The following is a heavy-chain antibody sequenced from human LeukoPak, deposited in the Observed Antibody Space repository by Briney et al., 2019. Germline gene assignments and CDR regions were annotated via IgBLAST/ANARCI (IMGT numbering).Heavy chain of an antibody. V-gene: IGHV4-34*01. D-gene: IGHD3-3*01. J-gene: IGHJ4*02. CDR3: ARGLASGYPPIPFDY. Sequence: SETLSLTCAVFGGSFDGYYWSWIRQSPGKGLEWIGEITYDGRTKYNPSLRGRVSISVDTSKIQFSLNLTSVTAADTAIYYCARGLASGYPPIPFDYWGQGTLVTVSS. CDR2: ITYDGRT. CDR1: GGSFDGYY.